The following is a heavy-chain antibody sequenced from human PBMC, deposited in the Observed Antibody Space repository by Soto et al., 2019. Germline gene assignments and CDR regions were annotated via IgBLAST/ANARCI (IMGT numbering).Heavy chain of an antibody. CDR2: IYPGDSDT. CDR3: ARISGPTGLTGGGYYYYYYYMDV. CDR1: GYSFTSYW. V-gene: IGHV5-51*01. Sequence: GESLKISCKGSGYSFTSYWIGWVRQMPGKGLEWMGIIYPGDSDTRYSPSFQGQVTISADKSISTAYLQWSSLKASDTAMYYCARISGPTGLTGGGYYYYYYYMDVWGKGTTVTVSS. D-gene: IGHD7-27*01. J-gene: IGHJ6*03.